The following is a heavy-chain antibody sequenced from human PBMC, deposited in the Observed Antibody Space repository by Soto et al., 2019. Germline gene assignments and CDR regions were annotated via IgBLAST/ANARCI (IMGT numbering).Heavy chain of an antibody. D-gene: IGHD6-19*01. CDR3: ARLVPRIAVTGTRYFDF. J-gene: IGHJ4*02. CDR1: GGSISSGDYY. Sequence: SETLSLTCTVSGGSISSGDYYWSWVRQPPGKGLESIGYISYSGGTNYNPSLKSRVTISVDTSKNQFSLKVTSVSAADTAVYYCARLVPRIAVTGTRYFDFWGQGALVTVSS. CDR2: ISYSGGT. V-gene: IGHV4-61*08.